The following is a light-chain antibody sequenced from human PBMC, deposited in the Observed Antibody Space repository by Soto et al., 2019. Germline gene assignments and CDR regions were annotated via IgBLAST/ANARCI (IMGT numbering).Light chain of an antibody. V-gene: IGKV3-20*01. J-gene: IGKJ5*01. Sequence: EVVMTQSPATLSVSPGERATFSCRASESVGSNLAWYQQKPGQAPRLLISGASSRTTGIPDRFSGSGSGTDFTLTISRLEPEDFAVYYCQQYGNSPQITFGQGTRLEIK. CDR1: ESVGSN. CDR3: QQYGNSPQIT. CDR2: GAS.